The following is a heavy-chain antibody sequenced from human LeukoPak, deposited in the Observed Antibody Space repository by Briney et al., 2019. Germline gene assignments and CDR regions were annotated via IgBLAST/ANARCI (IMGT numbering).Heavy chain of an antibody. J-gene: IGHJ4*02. CDR1: GFTFSSYG. D-gene: IGHD3-22*01. V-gene: IGHV3-30*02. CDR2: IRYDGSNK. Sequence: GGSLRLSCAASGFTFSSYGMHWVRQAPGKGLEWVAFIRYDGSNKYYADSVKGRFTISRDNSRNTLYLQMNSLRAEDTAVYYCVKGVYGSSGYWSDYWGQGTLVTVSS. CDR3: VKGVYGSSGYWSDY.